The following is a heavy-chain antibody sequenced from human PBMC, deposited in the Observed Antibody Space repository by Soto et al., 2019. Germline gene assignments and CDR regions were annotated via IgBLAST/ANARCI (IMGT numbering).Heavy chain of an antibody. V-gene: IGHV3-48*02. D-gene: IGHD3-3*01. CDR3: ARDRLWSGYPIIDY. Sequence: GESLKISCAASGFTFSSYSMNWVRQAPGKGLEWVSYISSSSSTIYYADSVKGRFTISRDNAKNSLYLQMNSLRDEDTAVYYCARDRLWSGYPIIDYWGQGTLVTVSS. CDR2: ISSSSSTI. CDR1: GFTFSSYS. J-gene: IGHJ4*02.